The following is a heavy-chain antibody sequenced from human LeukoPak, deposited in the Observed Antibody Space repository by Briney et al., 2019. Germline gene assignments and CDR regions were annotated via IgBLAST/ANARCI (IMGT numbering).Heavy chain of an antibody. D-gene: IGHD3-10*01. J-gene: IGHJ4*02. CDR3: ARDSGDYPYYFDY. Sequence: SETLSLTCAVSGGSISSGIYSWNWIRQPPGMGLEWIGYIYHTGNTYYNPSLKSRVTISVDRSKNQFSLKLSSVTAADTAVYYCARDSGDYPYYFDYWGQGAGVSVSS. CDR2: IYHTGNT. CDR1: GGSISSGIYS. V-gene: IGHV4-30-2*01.